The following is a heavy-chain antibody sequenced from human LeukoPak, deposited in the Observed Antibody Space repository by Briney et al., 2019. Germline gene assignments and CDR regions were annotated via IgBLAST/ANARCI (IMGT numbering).Heavy chain of an antibody. V-gene: IGHV4-38-2*02. CDR1: GYSISSGYY. Sequence: PSETLSLTCSVSGYSISSGYYWVWIRQPPGKGLEWMGSVYHSGSTYYNPSLKSRLSISLDTSRNHFSLTVTSVTAADSAMYYCASENYDGTRLGYYLNFWGQGTPVSVSS. CDR3: ASENYDGTRLGYYLNF. D-gene: IGHD3-16*01. CDR2: VYHSGST. J-gene: IGHJ4*02.